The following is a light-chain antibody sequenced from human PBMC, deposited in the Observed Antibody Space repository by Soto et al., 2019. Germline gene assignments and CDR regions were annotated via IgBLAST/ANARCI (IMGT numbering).Light chain of an antibody. J-gene: IGKJ4*01. Sequence: EDVLSMSPVAVSLPPRERATLSCRASQSVSSSYLAWYQQKPGQAPSLLIYGASSRATGIPDRFSGSGSGTDFTLTICILEAEDCVGDRSAESGSLLISFAGGA. CDR1: QSVSSSY. CDR2: GAS. V-gene: IGKV3-20*01. CDR3: AESGSLLIS.